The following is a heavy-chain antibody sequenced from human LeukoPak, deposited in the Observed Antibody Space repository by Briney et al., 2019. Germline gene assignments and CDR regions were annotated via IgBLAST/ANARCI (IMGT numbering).Heavy chain of an antibody. V-gene: IGHV3-66*01. CDR2: IYSGGRT. CDR3: AKGEYYDYAPFDY. Sequence: GGSLRLSCAASGFTVSRNYMSWVRQAPGKGLEWVSVIYSGGRTYYADSVKGRFTISRDNSKNTLYLQMNRLRAEDTAVYYCAKGEYYDYAPFDYWGQGTLVTVS. CDR1: GFTVSRNY. D-gene: IGHD3-16*01. J-gene: IGHJ4*02.